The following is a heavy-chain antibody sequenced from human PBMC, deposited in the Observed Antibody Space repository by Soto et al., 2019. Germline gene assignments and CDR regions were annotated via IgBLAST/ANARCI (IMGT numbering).Heavy chain of an antibody. Sequence: QMQLVQSGAEVKKPGSSVTVSCKALGNTFTYRYLHWVRQAPGQALAWMGWITPFNGDVDYAQKFQERVTITRDRSINTAYMRMGSLRSEDTAMYYCASGGAGSGPFTWELPDHWGQGTLVTVSS. CDR2: ITPFNGDV. CDR1: GNTFTYRY. V-gene: IGHV1-45*02. J-gene: IGHJ4*02. D-gene: IGHD1-26*01. CDR3: ASGGAGSGPFTWELPDH.